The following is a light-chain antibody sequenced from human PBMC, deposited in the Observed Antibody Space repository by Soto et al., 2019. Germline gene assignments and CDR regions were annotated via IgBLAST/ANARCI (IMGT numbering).Light chain of an antibody. CDR3: QRYKNYPWT. J-gene: IGKJ1*01. CDR1: QSISGW. V-gene: IGKV1-5*01. Sequence: DIQITQSPSTLSASVGARVTITCRASQSISGWLAWYQKKPGKAPKLLIFAASSLASGVPSRFGGSGSGTELTITINSLQPDDVETYECQRYKNYPWTFGQGTKGDIK. CDR2: AAS.